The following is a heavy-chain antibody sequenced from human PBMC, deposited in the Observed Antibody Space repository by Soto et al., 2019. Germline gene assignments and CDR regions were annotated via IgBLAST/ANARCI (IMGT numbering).Heavy chain of an antibody. CDR2: FGVSGNT. V-gene: IGHV3-23*01. CDR1: GFTFSSYA. Sequence: GGSLRLSCAASGFTFSSYAMSWVRQAPGKGLEWVSSFGVSGNTYYADSVKGRFTISRDNSKNTLYLQMNSLRAEDAAVYYCANRGRYYFDYWGQGTLVTVSS. CDR3: ANRGRYYFDY. J-gene: IGHJ4*02.